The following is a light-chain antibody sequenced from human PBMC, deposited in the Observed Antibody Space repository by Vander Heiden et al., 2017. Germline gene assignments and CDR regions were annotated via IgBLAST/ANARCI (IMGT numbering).Light chain of an antibody. CDR2: DNN. J-gene: IGLJ2*01. Sequence: QSVLTQPPSVSAAPAQKVTISCSGSTSNIGNNYVSWYQQLPGTAPKLLIYDNNNRPSGIPGRFSASKSGTSATLVITGLQTGDAADYYCGSWDSSLTAVLFGEGTKLTVL. V-gene: IGLV1-51*01. CDR1: TSNIGNNY. CDR3: GSWDSSLTAVL.